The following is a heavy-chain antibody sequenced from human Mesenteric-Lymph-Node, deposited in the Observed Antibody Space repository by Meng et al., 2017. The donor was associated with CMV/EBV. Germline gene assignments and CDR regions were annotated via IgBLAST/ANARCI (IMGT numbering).Heavy chain of an antibody. J-gene: IGHJ4*02. CDR3: ARDSVAGSGLDC. CDR1: GSCISSGGNY. D-gene: IGHD6-19*01. V-gene: IGHV4-31*02. CDR2: INYSGRT. Sequence: TISGSCISSGGNYWSWVRRHPGKGLGWIGYINYSGRTDSNRSLKSRVTIAVDASKNQFSLKLSSLAAADTAVYYCARDSVAGSGLDCWGQGTLVTVSS.